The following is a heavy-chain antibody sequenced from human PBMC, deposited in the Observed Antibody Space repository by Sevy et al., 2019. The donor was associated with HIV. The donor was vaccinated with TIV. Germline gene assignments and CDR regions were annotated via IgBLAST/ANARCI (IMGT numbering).Heavy chain of an antibody. CDR1: GFSFSGAW. D-gene: IGHD1-20*01. V-gene: IGHV3-15*01. CDR3: TTDAGMTPWYALQH. Sequence: GGSLRLSCAASGFSFSGAWMRWVRQAPGGAREGLARIKNFQEGGSTEYAEPVKGRFTISRDDSKNTLYLQLSSLKTDDTGVYYCTTDAGMTPWYALQHWGQGTLVTVSS. J-gene: IGHJ1*01. CDR2: IKNFQEGGST.